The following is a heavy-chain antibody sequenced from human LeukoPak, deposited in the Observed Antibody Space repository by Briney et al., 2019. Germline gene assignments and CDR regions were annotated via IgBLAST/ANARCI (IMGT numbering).Heavy chain of an antibody. CDR1: GFTFSNAW. Sequence: PGGSLRLSCAASGFTFSNAWMSWVRQAPGKGLEWVGRIKSKTDGGTTDYAAPVKGRFTISRDDSKNTLYLQMNSLKTEDTAVYYCTKQQLVRPGIFTDYWGQGTLVTVSS. CDR3: TKQQLVRPGIFTDY. CDR2: IKSKTDGGTT. J-gene: IGHJ4*02. D-gene: IGHD6-13*01. V-gene: IGHV3-15*01.